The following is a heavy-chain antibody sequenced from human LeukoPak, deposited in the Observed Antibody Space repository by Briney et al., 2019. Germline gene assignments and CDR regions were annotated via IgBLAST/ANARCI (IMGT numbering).Heavy chain of an antibody. CDR3: ASGYYYGSGSYYPFLY. V-gene: IGHV1-18*01. J-gene: IGHJ4*02. CDR1: GYTFTSYG. CDR2: ISAYNGNT. D-gene: IGHD3-10*01. Sequence: ASVKVSCKASGYTFTSYGISWVRQAPGQGLEWMGWISAYNGNTNYAQKLQGRVTMTTDTSTSTAYMELRSLRSDDTAVYYCASGYYYGSGSYYPFLYWGQGTLVTVSS.